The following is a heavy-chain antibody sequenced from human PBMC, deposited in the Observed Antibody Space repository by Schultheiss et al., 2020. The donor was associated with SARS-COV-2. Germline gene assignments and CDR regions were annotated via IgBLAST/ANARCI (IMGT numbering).Heavy chain of an antibody. V-gene: IGHV3-74*01. CDR3: ASGYHYGSGSLLFFV. CDR2: IDNDGSTI. D-gene: IGHD3-10*01. J-gene: IGHJ6*04. Sequence: GGSLRLSCAASGFTFSSYWMHWVRQVPGKGLMWVSCIDNDGSTINYADSVKGRFTISRDNAKNTLYLQMNRLRAEDTAVYYCASGYHYGSGSLLFFVWGRETSVTASS. CDR1: GFTFSSYW.